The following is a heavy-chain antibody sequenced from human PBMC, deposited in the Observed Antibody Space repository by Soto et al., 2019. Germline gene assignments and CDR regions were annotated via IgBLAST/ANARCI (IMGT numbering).Heavy chain of an antibody. Sequence: QVQLVESGGGVVQARRSLRLSCAASGFTFSNYGMHWVRQAPGRGLDWLAAVWYEGSNKYYADSVEGRFTISRDNSKNTLYLQMNGLRAEDTAVYYCAKDTGSTAYLIDYWGQGTLVTVSS. D-gene: IGHD1-26*01. CDR2: VWYEGSNK. CDR3: AKDTGSTAYLIDY. CDR1: GFTFSNYG. J-gene: IGHJ4*02. V-gene: IGHV3-33*06.